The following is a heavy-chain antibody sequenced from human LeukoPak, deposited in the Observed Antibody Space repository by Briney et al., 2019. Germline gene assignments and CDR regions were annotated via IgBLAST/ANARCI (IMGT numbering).Heavy chain of an antibody. CDR2: ISWDGGST. Sequence: GGSLRLSCAASGFTFEDYTFHWVRRAPGKGLEWVSLISWDGGSTDHADSVKGRFTISRDNREGSLDLQMHGLRTEDTALYYCVKGPFKAVAARFDYWGQGTLVTVSS. CDR3: VKGPFKAVAARFDY. V-gene: IGHV3-43*01. CDR1: GFTFEDYT. D-gene: IGHD6-19*01. J-gene: IGHJ4*02.